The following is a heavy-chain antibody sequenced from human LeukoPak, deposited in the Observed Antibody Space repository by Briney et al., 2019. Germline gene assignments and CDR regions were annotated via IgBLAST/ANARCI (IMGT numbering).Heavy chain of an antibody. J-gene: IGHJ5*02. V-gene: IGHV1-8*01. CDR3: ARALGDYPNNWFDP. Sequence: ASVKVSCKASGYTFTSYDINWVRQATGQGLEWMGWMNPNSGNTGYAQKFQGRVTMTRNTSISTAYMELSSPRSEDTAVYYCARALGDYPNNWFDPWGQGTLVTVSS. D-gene: IGHD4-17*01. CDR2: MNPNSGNT. CDR1: GYTFTSYD.